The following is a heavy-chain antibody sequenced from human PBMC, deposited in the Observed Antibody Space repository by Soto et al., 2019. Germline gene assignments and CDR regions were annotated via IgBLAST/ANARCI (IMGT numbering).Heavy chain of an antibody. CDR1: GGSISSGGYS. CDR3: ARSGYSFGSYWYFDL. J-gene: IGHJ2*01. CDR2: IYHGGST. V-gene: IGHV4-30-2*06. D-gene: IGHD5-18*01. Sequence: QPQLLESGSGLVKPSQTLSLTCVYSGGSISSGGYSWSWIRQSPGKGLEWIGYIYHGGSTSYNPSLKRRVSISVDRSKNQFSLRLTSVTAADTAVYYCARSGYSFGSYWYFDLWGRGTLVSVSS.